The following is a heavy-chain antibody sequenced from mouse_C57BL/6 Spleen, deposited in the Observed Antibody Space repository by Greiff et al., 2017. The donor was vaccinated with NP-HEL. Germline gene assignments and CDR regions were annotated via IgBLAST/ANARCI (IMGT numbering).Heavy chain of an antibody. Sequence: EVQLQQSGAELVRPGASVKLSCTASGFNIKDDYMHWVKQRPEQGLEWIGWIEPENGDTEYASKFQGKATITADTSSNTAYLQLSSLTSEDTAVYYCTTGATGTESYWGQGTLVTVSA. J-gene: IGHJ3*01. CDR1: GFNIKDDY. CDR3: TTGATGTESY. V-gene: IGHV14-4*01. D-gene: IGHD4-1*02. CDR2: IEPENGDT.